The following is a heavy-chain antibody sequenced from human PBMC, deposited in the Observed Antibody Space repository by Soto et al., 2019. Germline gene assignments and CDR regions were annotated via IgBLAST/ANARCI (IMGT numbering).Heavy chain of an antibody. J-gene: IGHJ4*02. D-gene: IGHD2-21*02. CDR1: GFTFRSSG. CDR3: AIVRVTDSPLDH. Sequence: QVHLVESGGGVVQPGTSLTLTCTASGFTFRSSGMHWVRQARGKGLEWLAFLAYDGSQKFYADSVKGRFSISRDNTKNTLYLHMSSLTAEDTAIYYCAIVRVTDSPLDHWGPGTLVTVSS. V-gene: IGHV3-30*03. CDR2: LAYDGSQK.